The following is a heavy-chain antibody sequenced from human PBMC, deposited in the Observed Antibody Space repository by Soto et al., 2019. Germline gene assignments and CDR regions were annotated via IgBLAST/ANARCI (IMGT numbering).Heavy chain of an antibody. CDR2: INPNSGGT. V-gene: IGHV1-2*02. CDR1: GYTFTGYY. J-gene: IGHJ4*02. Sequence: SLKVSCKASGYTFTGYYMHWVRQAPGQGLEWMGWINPNSGGTNYAQKFQGRVTMTRDTSISTAYMELSRLRSDDTAVYYCARAMYSNWSGHLTSLGYWGQGTLVTVSS. CDR3: ARAMYSNWSGHLTSLGY. D-gene: IGHD6-6*01.